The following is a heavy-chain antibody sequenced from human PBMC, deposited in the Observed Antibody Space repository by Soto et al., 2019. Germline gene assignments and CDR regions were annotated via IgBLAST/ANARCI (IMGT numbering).Heavy chain of an antibody. CDR3: AGSKAGRYYPPSDY. D-gene: IGHD3-10*01. V-gene: IGHV1-18*01. CDR1: GYTSASYG. Sequence: QVQLVQSGAEVKKPGASVKVSCKASGYTSASYGISWVRQAPGQGLEWMGWTSAYNGNTNYAQKLQGRVTMTTDTSTSTAYMELRSLRSDDTAVYYCAGSKAGRYYPPSDYWGQGTLVTVSS. CDR2: TSAYNGNT. J-gene: IGHJ4*02.